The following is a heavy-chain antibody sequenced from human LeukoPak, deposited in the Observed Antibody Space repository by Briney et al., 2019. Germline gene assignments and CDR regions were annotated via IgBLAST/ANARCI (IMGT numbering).Heavy chain of an antibody. J-gene: IGHJ5*02. CDR1: GGSISSFY. D-gene: IGHD1-1*01. CDR3: ARDRTGNNWFATP. Sequence: PSETLSLTCTVSGGSISSFYWSWIRQPPGRGLEWIGYIYSSGSTNYNPSLKSRVTISVDTSKNQFSLKLSSVTAADTAVYYCARDRTGNNWFATPGPRNLVTVSS. CDR2: IYSSGST. V-gene: IGHV4-59*01.